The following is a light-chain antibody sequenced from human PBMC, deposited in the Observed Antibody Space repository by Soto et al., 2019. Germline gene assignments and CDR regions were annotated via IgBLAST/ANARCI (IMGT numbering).Light chain of an antibody. CDR1: QSISSDY. CDR2: AAS. J-gene: IGKJ4*01. V-gene: IGKV3-20*01. Sequence: EIVLTQSPGTLSLPPGERATLSCRASQSISSDYLAWSQQKPGQAPRLLIYAASIRAAGIPDTFGGSGSGTDFTLTISRLEPEHFAVYYCQQYGVSPLAFGGGTKVEIK. CDR3: QQYGVSPLA.